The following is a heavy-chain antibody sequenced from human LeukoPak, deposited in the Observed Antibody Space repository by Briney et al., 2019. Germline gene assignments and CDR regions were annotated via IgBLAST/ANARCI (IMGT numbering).Heavy chain of an antibody. CDR3: AKIQGYFDY. J-gene: IGHJ4*02. CDR1: GFTFSSYG. CDR2: ITGSGGTT. V-gene: IGHV3-23*01. Sequence: GGSLRLSCAASGFTFSSYGMSWVRQAPGKGPQWVSAITGSGGTTYYADSVKGRFTISGDNSKNTLYLQMNSLRAEDTAVYYCAKIQGYFDYWGQGNLVTVSS.